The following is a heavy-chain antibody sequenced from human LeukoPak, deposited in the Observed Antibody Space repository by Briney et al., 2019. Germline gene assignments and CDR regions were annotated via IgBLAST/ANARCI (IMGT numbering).Heavy chain of an antibody. V-gene: IGHV3-21*01. CDR3: ARDVRVSPVYWSGGSCYPD. CDR2: ISSSSSYI. J-gene: IGHJ4*02. CDR1: GFTFSSYS. Sequence: VGSLRLSCAASGFTFSSYSMNWVRQAPGKGLEWVSSISSSSSYIYYADSVKGRFTISRDNAKNSLYLQMNSLRAEDTAVYYCARDVRVSPVYWSGGSCYPDWGQGTLVTVSS. D-gene: IGHD2-15*01.